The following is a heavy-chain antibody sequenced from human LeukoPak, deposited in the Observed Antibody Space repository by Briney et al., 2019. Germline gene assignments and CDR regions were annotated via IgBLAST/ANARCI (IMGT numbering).Heavy chain of an antibody. CDR3: AREDSSGWYRY. CDR2: IYSSGST. CDR1: GDSISSYY. J-gene: IGHJ4*02. D-gene: IGHD6-19*01. V-gene: IGHV4-59*13. Sequence: SETLSLTCTVSGDSISSYYWSWTRQPPGKGLEWIGYIYSSGSTNYNPSLKSRVTISADTSKNQFSLKLSSATAADTAVYYCAREDSSGWYRYWGQGTLVTVSS.